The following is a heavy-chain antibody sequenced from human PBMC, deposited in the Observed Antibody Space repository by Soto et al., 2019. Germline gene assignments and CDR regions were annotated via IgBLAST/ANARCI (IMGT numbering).Heavy chain of an antibody. CDR1: GGSINSGDYY. Sequence: SETLSLTCTVSGGSINSGDYYWSWIRQPPGKGLEWIGYISYSGTTYYKPSLRSRITISLDTSKNQFSLRLASVTAADTAVYYCARTNYDYVWGSYRFDYWGQGTLVTVSS. CDR2: ISYSGTT. J-gene: IGHJ4*02. V-gene: IGHV4-30-4*01. CDR3: ARTNYDYVWGSYRFDY. D-gene: IGHD3-16*02.